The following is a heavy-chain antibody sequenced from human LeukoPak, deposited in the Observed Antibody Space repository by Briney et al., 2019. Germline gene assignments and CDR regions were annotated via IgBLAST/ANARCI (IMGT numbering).Heavy chain of an antibody. V-gene: IGHV3-53*01. J-gene: IGHJ4*02. CDR3: AKGYYYDFWSGYSVIDY. CDR2: ISSGGST. Sequence: GGSLRLXCAASGFTVSSNYMSWVRQAPGKGLEWVSVISSGGSTYYADSVKGRFTVSRDNSKNTVYLQMNSLRAEDTAVYFCAKGYYYDFWSGYSVIDYWGQGTLVTASS. CDR1: GFTVSSNY. D-gene: IGHD3-3*01.